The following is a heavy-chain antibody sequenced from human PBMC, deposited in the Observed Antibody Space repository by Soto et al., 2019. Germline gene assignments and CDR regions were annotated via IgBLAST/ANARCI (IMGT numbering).Heavy chain of an antibody. V-gene: IGHV1-18*04. CDR3: ARDRRGFAHYYYGMDV. CDR2: ISAYNGNT. J-gene: IGHJ6*02. Sequence: ASVKVSCKASGYTFTSYGISWVRQAPGQGLEWMGWISAYNGNTNYAQKLQGRVTMTTDTSTSTAYMELRSLRSDDTAVYYCARDRRGFAHYYYGMDVWGQGTTVTVSS. CDR1: GYTFTSYG.